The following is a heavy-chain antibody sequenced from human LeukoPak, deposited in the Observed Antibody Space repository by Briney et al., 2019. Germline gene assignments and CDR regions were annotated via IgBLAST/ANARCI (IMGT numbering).Heavy chain of an antibody. V-gene: IGHV2-5*02. D-gene: IGHD2-21*02. CDR2: IFWDDEK. Sequence: SGPTLVKPTQTLTLTCTFSGFSLSTRGVRVGWIRQPPGKALEWLALIFWDDEKRYSPSLRSRLLITKDTSKNQVVLTVTNMDPVDTATYFCAHRFVQHCGGDCYSPSWFDPWGQGTLVTVSS. CDR1: GFSLSTRGVR. J-gene: IGHJ5*02. CDR3: AHRFVQHCGGDCYSPSWFDP.